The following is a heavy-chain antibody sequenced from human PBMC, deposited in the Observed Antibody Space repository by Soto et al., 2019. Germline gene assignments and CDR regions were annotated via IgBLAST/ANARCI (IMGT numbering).Heavy chain of an antibody. CDR1: GYTFTSYG. CDR3: ARGDYYDSNGPFSDAFDV. J-gene: IGHJ3*01. CDR2: IKPDGSEG. D-gene: IGHD3-22*01. Sequence: ASVKVSCKASGYTFTSYGSSWVRQAPGKGLEWVANIKPDGSEGYYVDSVKGRFTLSRDNTKNSLYLQMNTLRAEDTAVYYCARGDYYDSNGPFSDAFDVWGQGTMVTVSS. V-gene: IGHV3-7*04.